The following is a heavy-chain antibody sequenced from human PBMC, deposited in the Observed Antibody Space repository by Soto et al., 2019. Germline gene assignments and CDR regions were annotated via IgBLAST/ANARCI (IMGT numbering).Heavy chain of an antibody. CDR1: GFTFTNAW. Sequence: GGSLRRSSAASGFTFTNAWMSCVRQSPGEGLEWVGRIKSKTDGGTTDYADSVKGRFTISRDNAENSVYLQMSSLRGEDTAMYYCARYSGWYSYNWFDPWGQGTLVTVSS. V-gene: IGHV3-15*01. CDR3: ARYSGWYSYNWFDP. CDR2: IKSKTDGGTT. J-gene: IGHJ5*02. D-gene: IGHD6-19*01.